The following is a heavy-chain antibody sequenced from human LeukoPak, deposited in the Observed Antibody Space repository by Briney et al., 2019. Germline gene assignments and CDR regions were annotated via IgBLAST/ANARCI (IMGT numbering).Heavy chain of an antibody. J-gene: IGHJ5*02. V-gene: IGHV4-39*01. Sequence: PSETLSLTCTVSGDSISSTSYYWGWIRQPPGKGLEWLGSIYYSGATYYSPSLKSQVTISRDTSNNRFSLELTSVTAADTAVYYCARQGLQQLLPGSNLWGQGTLVTVSS. D-gene: IGHD6-13*01. CDR3: ARQGLQQLLPGSNL. CDR1: GDSISSTSYY. CDR2: IYYSGAT.